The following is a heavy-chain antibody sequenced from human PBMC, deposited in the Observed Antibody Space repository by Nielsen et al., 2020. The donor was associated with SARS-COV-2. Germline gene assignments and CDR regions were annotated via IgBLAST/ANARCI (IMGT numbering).Heavy chain of an antibody. J-gene: IGHJ3*01. CDR1: GFTISSHW. CDR2: INQDGSDR. D-gene: IGHD5-12*01. CDR3: GRDSWRASDV. Sequence: GGSLRLSCAASGFTISSHWMSWFRQAPGKGLEWVADINQDGSDRVYVDSVRGRFTISRDNAKNSLYLQMNSLRVEDTGVYYCGRDSWRASDVWGQGTMVTVSS. V-gene: IGHV3-7*01.